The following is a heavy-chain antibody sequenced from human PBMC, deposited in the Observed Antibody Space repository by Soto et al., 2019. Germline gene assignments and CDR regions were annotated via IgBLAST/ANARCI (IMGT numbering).Heavy chain of an antibody. J-gene: IGHJ3*02. CDR2: ISSSGAGT. CDR3: AKDKGCSTTSCHWNAFDI. CDR1: GFTFSSYA. V-gene: IGHV3-23*01. Sequence: EVQLLESGGGLVQPGGSLRLSCAASGFTFSSYALSWVRQAPGKGLEWVSAISSSGAGTYYADSVKGRFTISRDKSKNTLFLQMDSLTAEDTAVYYCAKDKGCSTTSCHWNAFDIWGQGTRVTVSS. D-gene: IGHD2-2*01.